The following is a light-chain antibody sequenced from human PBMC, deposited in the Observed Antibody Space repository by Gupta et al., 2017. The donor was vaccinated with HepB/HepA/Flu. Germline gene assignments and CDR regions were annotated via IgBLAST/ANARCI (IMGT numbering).Light chain of an antibody. J-gene: IGLJ2*01. Sequence: SYELTQPPSVSVSPGQTASITCSGDKLGDKYACWYQQKPAQSPVLGSYKDSKRASGIPERVSGSNSGTTANMTIGGTQAVDDSYYYCQEWDSSLGGFGGGTKLTVI. CDR1: KLGDKY. CDR2: KDS. V-gene: IGLV3-1*01. CDR3: QEWDSSLGG.